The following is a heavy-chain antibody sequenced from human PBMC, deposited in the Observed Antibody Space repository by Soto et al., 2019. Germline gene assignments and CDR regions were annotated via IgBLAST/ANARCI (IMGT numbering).Heavy chain of an antibody. CDR3: TRDISGNRRHATVGDAFDI. Sequence: GESLKISCTASGFTFGDYAMSWVRQAPGKGLEWVGFIRSKAYGGTTEYAASVKGRFTISRDDSKSIAYLQMNSLKTEDTAVYYCTRDISGNRRHATVGDAFDIWGQGTMVTVSS. J-gene: IGHJ3*02. V-gene: IGHV3-49*04. CDR2: IRSKAYGGTT. D-gene: IGHD1-26*01. CDR1: GFTFGDYA.